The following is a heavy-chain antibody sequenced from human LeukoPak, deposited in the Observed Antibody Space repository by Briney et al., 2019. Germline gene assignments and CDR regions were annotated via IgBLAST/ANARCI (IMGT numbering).Heavy chain of an antibody. Sequence: PSETLPLTCTVSGGSIRSYYWNWIRQPPGKGLEWIGSFHHSENTHYNPSLKSRVTISVDTSNNQFSLRLSSVTAADTAVYYCARSGSTTWHNFDYWGQGTLVTVSS. D-gene: IGHD6-13*01. V-gene: IGHV4-59*13. CDR1: GGSIRSYY. CDR3: ARSGSTTWHNFDY. CDR2: FHHSENT. J-gene: IGHJ4*02.